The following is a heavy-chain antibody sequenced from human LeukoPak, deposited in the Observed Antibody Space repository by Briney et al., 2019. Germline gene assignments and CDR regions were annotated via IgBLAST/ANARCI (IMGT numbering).Heavy chain of an antibody. CDR2: INPNSGVT. CDR1: GYTFTDDY. CDR3: ARDLSSLAGWDAFDI. Sequence: ASVKVSCKASGYTFTDDYVHWVRQAPGQGLEWMGWINPNSGVTNYAQKFQGRVTMTRDTSISTAYMELSRLRSGDTAVYYCARDLSSLAGWDAFDIWGQGTMVTVSS. J-gene: IGHJ3*02. V-gene: IGHV1-2*02. D-gene: IGHD6-19*01.